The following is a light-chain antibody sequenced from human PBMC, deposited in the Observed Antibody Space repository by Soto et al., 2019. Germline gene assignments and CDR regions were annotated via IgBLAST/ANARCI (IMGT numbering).Light chain of an antibody. V-gene: IGKV3-15*01. CDR3: QEYNNWPALT. J-gene: IGKJ4*01. Sequence: EIVMTQSPATLSVSPGERATLSCRANQSVSSNLAWYQQKPGQAPRLLISGASTRATGIPDRFSGSGSGTEFTLTINSLQSEDFAVYYCQEYNNWPALTFGGGTKVDIK. CDR1: QSVSSN. CDR2: GAS.